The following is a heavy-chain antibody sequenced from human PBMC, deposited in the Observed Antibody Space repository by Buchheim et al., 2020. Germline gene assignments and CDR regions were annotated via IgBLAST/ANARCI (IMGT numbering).Heavy chain of an antibody. CDR1: GYTFSNYG. V-gene: IGHV1-18*01. D-gene: IGHD2-15*01. CDR3: ARVNVVVIATTPGSIDY. CDR2: ISAYKWIITYNGNT. J-gene: IGHJ4*02. Sequence: QVQLVQSGAEVKKPGASVKVSCKASGYTFSNYGITWVRQAPGQGLEWMGWISAYKWIITYNGNTKYAQNIQGRVTMTTDPSTNTAYMELRSLRSDDTAVYYCARVNVVVIATTPGSIDYWGQGTL.